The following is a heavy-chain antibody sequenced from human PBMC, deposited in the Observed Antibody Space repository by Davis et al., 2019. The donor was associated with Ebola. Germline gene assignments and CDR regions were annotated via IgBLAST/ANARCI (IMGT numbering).Heavy chain of an antibody. CDR3: VKDFTLST. D-gene: IGHD3-3*01. CDR1: GFTFISYS. Sequence: GESLKISCAASGFTFISYSMNWVRQAPGKGLEWVAHIKGDGSVKDYVDSVKGRFTISRDNAKNSLYLQMNSLRVEDTAIYYCVKDFTLSTWGQGTLVTVSS. CDR2: IKGDGSVK. J-gene: IGHJ5*02. V-gene: IGHV3-7*03.